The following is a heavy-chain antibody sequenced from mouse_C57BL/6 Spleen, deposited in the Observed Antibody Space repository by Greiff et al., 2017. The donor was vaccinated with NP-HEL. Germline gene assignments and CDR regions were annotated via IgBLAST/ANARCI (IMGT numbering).Heavy chain of an antibody. V-gene: IGHV1-39*01. Sequence: VQLKQSGPELVKPGASVKISCKASGYSFTDYNMNWVKQSNGKSLEWIGVINPNYGTTSYNQKFKGKATLTVDQSSSAAYMQLNSLTSEDSAVYYCAAITTVVAPYFDVWGTGTTVTVSS. J-gene: IGHJ1*03. D-gene: IGHD1-1*01. CDR2: INPNYGTT. CDR3: AAITTVVAPYFDV. CDR1: GYSFTDYN.